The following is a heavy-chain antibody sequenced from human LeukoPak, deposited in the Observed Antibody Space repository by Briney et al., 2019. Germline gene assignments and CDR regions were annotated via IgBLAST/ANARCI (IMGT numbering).Heavy chain of an antibody. Sequence: GASVKVSCKASGCTFSSYAISWVRQAPGQGLEWMGGIIPIFGTANYAQKFQGRVTITADESTSTAYMELSSLRSEDTAVYYCARGPCTGGVCYNAFDIWGQGTMVTASS. D-gene: IGHD2-8*02. CDR2: IIPIFGTA. CDR3: ARGPCTGGVCYNAFDI. CDR1: GCTFSSYA. J-gene: IGHJ3*02. V-gene: IGHV1-69*13.